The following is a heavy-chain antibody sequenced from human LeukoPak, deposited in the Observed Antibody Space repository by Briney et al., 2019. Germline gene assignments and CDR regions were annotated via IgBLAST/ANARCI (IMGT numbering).Heavy chain of an antibody. D-gene: IGHD5-12*01. CDR2: IYYSGST. V-gene: IGHV4-59*11. CDR1: GGSISSHY. J-gene: IGHJ4*02. CDR3: ARGPEYSGHDFDY. Sequence: ETLSLTRTVSGGSISSHYWSWIRQPPGKGLEWIGYIYYSGSTNYNPSLKSRVTISVDTSKNQFSLKLSSVTAADTAVYYCARGPEYSGHDFDYWGQGTLVTVSS.